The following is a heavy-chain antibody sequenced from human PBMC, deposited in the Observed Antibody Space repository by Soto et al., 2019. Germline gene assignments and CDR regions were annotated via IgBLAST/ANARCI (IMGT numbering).Heavy chain of an antibody. Sequence: QGQLVQSGAEVKKPGASVKVSCKASGYTFTDFGISWVRQAPGQGLEWMGWISAYNSNTNYAQKVQGRVTMTTDTPTTSAHMELTNLTSDDTAVYYCSRDTGNLCNPAYFSDYWGQGTLETVYS. CDR2: ISAYNSNT. D-gene: IGHD2-21*01. V-gene: IGHV1-18*01. CDR1: GYTFTDFG. J-gene: IGHJ4*02. CDR3: SRDTGNLCNPAYFSDY.